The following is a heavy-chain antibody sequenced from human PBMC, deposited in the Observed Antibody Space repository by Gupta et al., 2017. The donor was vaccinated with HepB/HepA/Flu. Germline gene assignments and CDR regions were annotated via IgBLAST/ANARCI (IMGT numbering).Heavy chain of an antibody. CDR1: AFSLRNAKMG. Sequence: QVTLKESGLVLVKPTETLTLTSTVSAFSLRNAKMGVSWIRQPPGKALEWLAHIVSNDEKSYSTSLKSRLTIAKDTSKSQVVLTMTNMDPVDTATYYCARIKLDSSGYDDSYYYYYYMDVWGKGTTVTVSS. CDR2: IVSNDEK. J-gene: IGHJ6*03. V-gene: IGHV2-26*01. D-gene: IGHD3-22*01. CDR3: ARIKLDSSGYDDSYYYYYYMDV.